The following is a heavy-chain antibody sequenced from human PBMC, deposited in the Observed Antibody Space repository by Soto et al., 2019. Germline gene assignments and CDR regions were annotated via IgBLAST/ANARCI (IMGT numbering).Heavy chain of an antibody. CDR2: INPSGGST. V-gene: IGHV1-46*03. CDR1: GYTFTSYY. CDR3: ARDYCTNGVCFPSFYYYYYYMDV. Sequence: GASVKVSCTASGYTFTSYYMHWVRQAPGQGLEWMGIINPSGGSTSYAQKFQGRVTMTRDTSTSTVYMELSSLRSEDTAVYYCARDYCTNGVCFPSFYYYYYYMDVWGKGTTVTVSS. D-gene: IGHD2-8*01. J-gene: IGHJ6*03.